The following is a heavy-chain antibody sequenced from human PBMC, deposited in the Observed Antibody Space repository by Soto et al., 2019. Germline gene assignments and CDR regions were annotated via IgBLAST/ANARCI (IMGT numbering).Heavy chain of an antibody. D-gene: IGHD6-19*01. CDR1: GGSISSGGYY. J-gene: IGHJ4*02. V-gene: IGHV4-31*01. CDR2: IYYSGST. Sequence: QVQLQESGPGLVKPSQTLSLTCTVSGGSISSGGYYWSWIRQHPGKGLEWIGYIYYSGSTYYNPALKSLFTISVDTSKNHFSLKLSSVTAADPAVYYCARLYIAVAGTPPLDYWGQGTLVTVSS. CDR3: ARLYIAVAGTPPLDY.